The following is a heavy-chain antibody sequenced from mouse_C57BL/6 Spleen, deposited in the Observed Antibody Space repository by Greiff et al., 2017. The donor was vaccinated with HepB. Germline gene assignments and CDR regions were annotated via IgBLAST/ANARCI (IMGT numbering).Heavy chain of an antibody. CDR2: IDPSDSYT. V-gene: IGHV1-69*01. D-gene: IGHD1-1*01. Sequence: QVQLQQSGAELVMPGASVKLSCKASGYTFTSYWMHWVKQRPGQGLEWIGEIDPSDSYTNYNQKFKGKSTLTVDKSSSTAYMQLSSLTSEDSAVYYCARRGITTVVPGFAYWGQGTLVTVSA. CDR3: ARRGITTVVPGFAY. CDR1: GYTFTSYW. J-gene: IGHJ3*01.